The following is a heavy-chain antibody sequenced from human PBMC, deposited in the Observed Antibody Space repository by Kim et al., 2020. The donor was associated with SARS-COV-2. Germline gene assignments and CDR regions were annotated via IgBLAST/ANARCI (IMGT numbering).Heavy chain of an antibody. V-gene: IGHV4-59*01. D-gene: IGHD3-22*01. CDR3: ARVSGGGYVFDY. CDR2: IYYSGST. J-gene: IGHJ4*02. CDR1: GSSISSYY. Sequence: SETLSLTCTVSGSSISSYYWSWIRQPPGKGLEWIGYIYYSGSTNYNPSLKSRVTISVDTSKNQFSLKLSSVTAADTAVYYCARVSGGGYVFDYWGQGTLVTVSS.